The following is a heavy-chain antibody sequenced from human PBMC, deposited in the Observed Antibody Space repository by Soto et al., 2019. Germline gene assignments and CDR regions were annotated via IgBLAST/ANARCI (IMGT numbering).Heavy chain of an antibody. CDR1: GGTFSSYA. J-gene: IGHJ4*02. D-gene: IGHD1-26*01. Sequence: ASVKVSCKASGGTFSSYAISWVRQAPGQGLEWMGGIIPIFGTANYAQKFQGRVTITADESTSTAYMELSSLRSEDTAVYYCASRPKVGATFHRGPLDYWGQGTLVTVSS. CDR3: ASRPKVGATFHRGPLDY. V-gene: IGHV1-69*13. CDR2: IIPIFGTA.